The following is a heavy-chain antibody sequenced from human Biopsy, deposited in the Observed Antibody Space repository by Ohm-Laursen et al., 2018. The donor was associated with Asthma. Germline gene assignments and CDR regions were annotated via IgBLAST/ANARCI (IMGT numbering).Heavy chain of an antibody. J-gene: IGHJ2*01. Sequence: SLRLSCTASGFTFRSYAMHWVRQAPGKGLEWVAVGGSYYDGGLKYYADSVNGRFTVSRDDSKDTLYLQVNSLRSDDTAVYYCARIKIRIGAGTDRYFDLWGRGTLVTVSS. D-gene: IGHD3-16*01. CDR2: GGSYYDGGLK. CDR1: GFTFRSYA. CDR3: ARIKIRIGAGTDRYFDL. V-gene: IGHV3-30-3*01.